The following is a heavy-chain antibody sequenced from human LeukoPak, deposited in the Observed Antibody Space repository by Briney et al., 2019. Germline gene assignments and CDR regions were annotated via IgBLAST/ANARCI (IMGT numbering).Heavy chain of an antibody. V-gene: IGHV4-59*12. J-gene: IGHJ6*02. CDR3: ARDLVGAAATEGYGMDV. D-gene: IGHD6-13*01. CDR1: GGSISSYY. CDR2: IYYSGST. Sequence: SETLSLTCSVSGGSISSYYWSWIRQPPGKGLEWIGDIYYSGSTYYNPSLKSRVTISVDTSKNQFSLKLSSVTAADTAVYYCARDLVGAAATEGYGMDVWGQGTTVTVSS.